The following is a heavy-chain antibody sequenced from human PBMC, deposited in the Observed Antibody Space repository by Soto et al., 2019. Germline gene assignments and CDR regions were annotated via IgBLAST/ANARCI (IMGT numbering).Heavy chain of an antibody. V-gene: IGHV3-48*01. CDR1: GFTFSSYS. Sequence: GGSLRLSCAASGFTFSSYSMNWVRQAPGKGLEWVSYISSSSSTIYYADFVKGRFTISRDNAKNSLYLQMNSLRAEDTAVYYCARAGTMVRGQTGWRGVYWGQGTLVTVSS. CDR3: ARAGTMVRGQTGWRGVY. J-gene: IGHJ4*02. D-gene: IGHD3-10*01. CDR2: ISSSSSTI.